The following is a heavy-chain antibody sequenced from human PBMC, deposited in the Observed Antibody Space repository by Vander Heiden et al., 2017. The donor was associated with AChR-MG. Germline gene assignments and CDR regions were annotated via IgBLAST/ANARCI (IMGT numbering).Heavy chain of an antibody. D-gene: IGHD2-15*01. CDR1: AFTFSSYG. V-gene: IGHV3-30*18. CDR3: GKEGWNYVYYGMDV. CDR2: ISYDGSNK. J-gene: IGHJ6*02. Sequence: VQLLESGGGVVQPGRSLRLSCAASAFTFSSYGMHWVRQAPGKGVEWVAVISYDGSNKYYADSVKGRFTISRDNSKNTLYLQMNSLRAEDTAVYYCGKEGWNYVYYGMDVWGQGTTVTVS.